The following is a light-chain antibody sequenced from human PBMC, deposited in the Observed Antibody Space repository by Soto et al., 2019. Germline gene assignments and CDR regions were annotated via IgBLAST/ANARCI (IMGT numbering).Light chain of an antibody. CDR2: GAS. CDR1: QSIKSSS. CDR3: QQYGSSPRT. Sequence: EIVLTQSPGTLSLSPGERAALSCRASQSIKSSSLAWYQQRPGQAPRLLIYGASSRATGIPDKFSGSGYGTDFTLTISRLEPEDFAIYYCQQYGSSPRTLGQGTKVDIK. J-gene: IGKJ1*01. V-gene: IGKV3-20*01.